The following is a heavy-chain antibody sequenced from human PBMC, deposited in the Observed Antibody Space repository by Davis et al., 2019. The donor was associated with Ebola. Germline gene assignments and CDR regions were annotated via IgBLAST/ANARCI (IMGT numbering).Heavy chain of an antibody. CDR1: GFTFTRSA. CDR2: VVVGSGNT. V-gene: IGHV1-58*01. D-gene: IGHD2-2*01. Sequence: SVKVSCKASGFTFTRSAVQWVRHARGQRLEWIGWVVVGSGNTNYTHQFQDRATISRDMSTSTAYMELSSLRSEDTAVYFCAAASLYYYYYMDVWGKGTTVTVSS. CDR3: AAASLYYYYYMDV. J-gene: IGHJ6*03.